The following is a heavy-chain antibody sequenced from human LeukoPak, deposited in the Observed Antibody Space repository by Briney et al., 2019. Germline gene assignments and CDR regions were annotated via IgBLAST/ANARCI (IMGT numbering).Heavy chain of an antibody. D-gene: IGHD6-19*01. V-gene: IGHV4-4*07. CDR2: IHTSGST. CDR1: GGSISNYH. Sequence: SETLSLTCTVSGGSISNYHWSWIRQPAGKGPEWIGQIHTSGSTNYNPPLKSRVSMSIDTTEDQASLTIRSVTAADTAFYYCARRDISSGWSFDYWGQGTLVTVSS. CDR3: ARRDISSGWSFDY. J-gene: IGHJ4*02.